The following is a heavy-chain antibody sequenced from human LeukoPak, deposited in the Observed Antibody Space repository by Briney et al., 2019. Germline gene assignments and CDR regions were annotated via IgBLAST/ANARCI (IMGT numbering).Heavy chain of an antibody. CDR1: GGSISSYP. D-gene: IGHD7-27*01. CDR3: ARVLGKRGNSWFDP. Sequence: SSETLSLTCTVPGGSISSYPWSWIRQPAGKGLEWIGRIYTSGSTNYNPSLKSRVTMSVDTSKNQFSLKLSSVTAADTAVYYCARVLGKRGNSWFDPWGQGALVTVSS. J-gene: IGHJ5*02. V-gene: IGHV4-4*07. CDR2: IYTSGST.